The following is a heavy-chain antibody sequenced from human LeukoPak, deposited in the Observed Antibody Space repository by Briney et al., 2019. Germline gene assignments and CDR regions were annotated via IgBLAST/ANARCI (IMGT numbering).Heavy chain of an antibody. V-gene: IGHV3-21*01. CDR1: GFTFSSYA. D-gene: IGHD6-13*01. Sequence: PGGSLRLSCAASGFTFSSYAMNWVRQAPGKGLEWVSSISSSSSYIYYADSVKGRFTISRDNAKNSLYLQMNSLRAEDTAVYYCARDKRGIAAASTLDYWGQGTLVTVSS. CDR3: ARDKRGIAAASTLDY. CDR2: ISSSSSYI. J-gene: IGHJ4*02.